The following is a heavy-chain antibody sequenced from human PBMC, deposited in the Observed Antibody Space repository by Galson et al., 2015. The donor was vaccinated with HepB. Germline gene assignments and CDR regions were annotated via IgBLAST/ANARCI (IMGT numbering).Heavy chain of an antibody. V-gene: IGHV1-18*01. CDR1: GYTLTSYG. D-gene: IGHD6-13*01. Sequence: SCKASGYTLTSYGISWVRQAPGQGLEWMGWISAYNGNTFYAQKLQGRVTMTTDTPTSTAYMELRSLRSDDTAVYYCARHSAAPGYNYFDYWGQGTLVTVSS. CDR3: ARHSAAPGYNYFDY. CDR2: ISAYNGNT. J-gene: IGHJ4*02.